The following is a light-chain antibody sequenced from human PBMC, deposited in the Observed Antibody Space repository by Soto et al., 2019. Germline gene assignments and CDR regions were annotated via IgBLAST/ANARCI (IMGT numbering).Light chain of an antibody. CDR1: QGIRND. J-gene: IGKJ4*01. V-gene: IGKV1-6*01. CDR2: GAS. Sequence: AIQMTQSPSSLSASVGDRVTITCRASQGIRNDLGWYQQKPGKAPKLLIYGASTLYSGVPSRFSGSASGTEFTLTISSLQPDDFAAYYCLQDDTYPLTFGGGTKVEIK. CDR3: LQDDTYPLT.